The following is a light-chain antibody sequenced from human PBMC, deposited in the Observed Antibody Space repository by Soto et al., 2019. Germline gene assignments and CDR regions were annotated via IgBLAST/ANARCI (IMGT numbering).Light chain of an antibody. J-gene: IGLJ1*01. Sequence: QAVVTQPPSVSGAPGQRVTISCAGSSSNIGAGYDVHWYQQFPGSGPKLLVYANGNRPSGVPDRFSGSKSGTSASLAITGLQAEDEADYYCQSYDSRLSGYVFGSGTKVTVL. CDR3: QSYDSRLSGYV. CDR2: ANG. CDR1: SSNIGAGYD. V-gene: IGLV1-40*01.